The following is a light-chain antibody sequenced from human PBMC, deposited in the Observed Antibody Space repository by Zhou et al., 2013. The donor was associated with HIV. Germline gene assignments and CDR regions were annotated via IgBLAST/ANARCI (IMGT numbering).Light chain of an antibody. CDR1: QSISSW. J-gene: IGKJ2*01. V-gene: IGKV1-5*03. CDR2: KAS. Sequence: DIQMTQSPSTLSASVGDRVTITCRASQSISSWLAWYQQKSGKAPKLLIYKASNLESGVPSRFSGSGSGTEFTLTISSLQPDDVATYYCQQYNSYSYTFRPGDQAGDQT. CDR3: QQYNSYSYT.